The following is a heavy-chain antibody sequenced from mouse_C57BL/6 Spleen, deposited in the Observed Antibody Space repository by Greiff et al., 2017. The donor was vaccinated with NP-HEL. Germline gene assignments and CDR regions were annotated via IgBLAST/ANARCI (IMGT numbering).Heavy chain of an antibody. J-gene: IGHJ1*03. D-gene: IGHD2-4*01. CDR1: GFTITGYY. Sequence: EVKLQQSGAELVRPGASVKLSCTASGFTITGYYMHWVKQRPEQGLEWIGRIDPEDGGTEYAPKFQGKATLTADTSSNTAYQQLSSLTSDDTAVYYCTLYEYDRGYFDVWGTGTTVTVSS. CDR3: TLYEYDRGYFDV. CDR2: IDPEDGGT. V-gene: IGHV14-1*01.